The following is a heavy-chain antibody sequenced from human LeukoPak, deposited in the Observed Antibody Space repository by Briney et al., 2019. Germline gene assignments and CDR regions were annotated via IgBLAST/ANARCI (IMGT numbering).Heavy chain of an antibody. J-gene: IGHJ3*02. CDR1: GFTFRAYR. Sequence: PGGSLRLSCAASGFTFRAYRMTWVRQAPRKGLEWISFISSTGGVKYYADSVKGRFTISRDNAKNSLYLQMNSLRAEDTAVYYCARRRPYSDNGGHAFDIWGQGTMVTVSS. D-gene: IGHD3-22*01. V-gene: IGHV3-48*04. CDR3: ARRRPYSDNGGHAFDI. CDR2: ISSTGGVK.